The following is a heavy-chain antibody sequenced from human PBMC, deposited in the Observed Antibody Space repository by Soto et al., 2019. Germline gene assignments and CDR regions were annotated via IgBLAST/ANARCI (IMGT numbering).Heavy chain of an antibody. CDR1: GGTFSSYA. CDR2: IIPIFGTA. V-gene: IGHV1-69*13. J-gene: IGHJ6*02. D-gene: IGHD3-22*01. Sequence: SVKVSCKASGGTFSSYAISWVRQAPGQGLEWMGGIIPIFGTANYAQKFQGRVTITADESTSTAYMELSSLRSEDTAVYYCARGRAYYDSSGYGMDVWGQGTTVTVSS. CDR3: ARGRAYYDSSGYGMDV.